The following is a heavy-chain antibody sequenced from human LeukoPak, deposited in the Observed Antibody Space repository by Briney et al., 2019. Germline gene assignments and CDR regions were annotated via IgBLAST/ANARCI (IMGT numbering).Heavy chain of an antibody. Sequence: SETLSLTCTVSGGSISSSSYYWGWIRQPPGKGLEWIGSIYYSGSTYYNPSLKSRVTISVDTSKNQFSLKLSSVTAADTAVYYCARVVVRVSSIAARPAGVLFDYWGQGTLVTVSS. D-gene: IGHD6-6*01. CDR3: ARVVVRVSSIAARPAGVLFDY. J-gene: IGHJ4*02. CDR2: IYYSGST. CDR1: GGSISSSSYY. V-gene: IGHV4-39*07.